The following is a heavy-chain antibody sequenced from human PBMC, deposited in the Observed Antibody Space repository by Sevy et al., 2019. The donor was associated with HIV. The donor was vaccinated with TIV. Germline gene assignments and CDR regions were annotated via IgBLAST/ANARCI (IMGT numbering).Heavy chain of an antibody. D-gene: IGHD2-8*01. J-gene: IGHJ4*02. CDR3: AREGCTRPHDY. V-gene: IGHV3-23*01. CDR2: LCFVCGKI. Sequence: GGSLRLSCAASGFAFYDYSMSWIRQAPGKGLEWVATLCFVCGKINYADSVKGRFTISRDNSKNSFYLQMDNLRVEDTALYYCAREGCTRPHDYWGQGTRVTVSS. CDR1: GFAFYDYS.